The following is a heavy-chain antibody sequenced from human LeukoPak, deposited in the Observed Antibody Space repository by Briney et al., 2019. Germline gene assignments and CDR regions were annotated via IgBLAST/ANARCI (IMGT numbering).Heavy chain of an antibody. V-gene: IGHV1-46*01. CDR1: GYTFTSNY. J-gene: IGHJ5*02. D-gene: IGHD3-3*01. Sequence: GASVKVSCKAFGYTFTSNYMHWVRQAPGQGPEWMGVISPSGGSTTYAQKFQGRVTLTRDMSTSTDYLELSSLRSEDTAVYYCARALGVADPSSWFDPWGQGTLVTVSS. CDR2: ISPSGGST. CDR3: ARALGVADPSSWFDP.